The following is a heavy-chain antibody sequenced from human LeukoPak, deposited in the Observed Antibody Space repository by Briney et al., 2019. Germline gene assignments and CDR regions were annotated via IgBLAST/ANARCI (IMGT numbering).Heavy chain of an antibody. V-gene: IGHV1-2*02. Sequence: ASVKVSCKSSGYTFTGYYMHWVRQAPGQGLEWMGWINPNSGGTNYAQKFQGRVTMTRDTSISTDYMGLSRLRSDDTAIYYCARAYTSMVTSYYFDNWGPGTLVTVSS. CDR2: INPNSGGT. J-gene: IGHJ4*03. D-gene: IGHD5-18*01. CDR1: GYTFTGYY. CDR3: ARAYTSMVTSYYFDN.